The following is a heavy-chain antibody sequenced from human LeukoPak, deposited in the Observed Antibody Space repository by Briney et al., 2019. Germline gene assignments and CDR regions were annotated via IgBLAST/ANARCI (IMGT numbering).Heavy chain of an antibody. J-gene: IGHJ4*02. CDR3: ANSLVEWAFDY. CDR1: GFTLSSYA. D-gene: IGHD1-26*01. CDR2: ISSSGGST. V-gene: IGHV3-23*01. Sequence: PGGSLRLSYAATGFTLSSYAMSWVRQAPGKGLQWVSGISSSGGSTGYADSVKGRFTTSRDNAKNSLYLQMNSLRAEDTAAYYCANSLVEWAFDYWGQGTLVTVSS.